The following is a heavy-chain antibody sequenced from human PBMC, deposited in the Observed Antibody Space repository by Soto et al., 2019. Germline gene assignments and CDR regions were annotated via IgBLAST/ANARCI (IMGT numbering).Heavy chain of an antibody. CDR3: ARGGDHGSYSYGMDV. V-gene: IGHV3-30-3*01. J-gene: IGHJ6*02. CDR1: GFTLSYYA. Sequence: QVQLVESGGGVVQPGRSLRLSCAASGFTLSYYAMHWVRQAPGKGLEWVAVMSDDRSYMYYADSVKGRFTISRDNSKNTLFLQMNSLRAEDTAVYYCARGGDHGSYSYGMDVWGQGTTVTVSS. CDR2: MSDDRSYM. D-gene: IGHD4-17*01.